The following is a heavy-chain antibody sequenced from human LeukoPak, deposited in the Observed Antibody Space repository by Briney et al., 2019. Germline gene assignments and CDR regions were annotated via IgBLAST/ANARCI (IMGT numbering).Heavy chain of an antibody. V-gene: IGHV4-34*01. CDR2: INHSGST. Sequence: ETLSLTCAVYGGSFSGYYWSWIRQPPGKGLEWIGEINHSGSTNYNPSLKSRVTISVDTSKNQFSLKLSSVTAADTAVYYCARGSSGDDAFDIWGQGTMVTVSS. CDR1: GGSFSGYY. D-gene: IGHD6-25*01. CDR3: ARGSSGDDAFDI. J-gene: IGHJ3*02.